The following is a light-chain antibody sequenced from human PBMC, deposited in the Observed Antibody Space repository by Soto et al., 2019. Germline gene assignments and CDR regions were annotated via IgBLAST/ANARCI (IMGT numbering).Light chain of an antibody. CDR2: EVS. CDR3: SSFAGSNNFLDV. CDR1: SSDVGGYNY. J-gene: IGLJ1*01. V-gene: IGLV2-8*01. Sequence: QSALTQPPSASGSPGQSVTISCTGTSSDVGGYNYVSWYQQHPGKAPKLMIYEVSKRPSGVPDRFSGSKSGNTASLTVSGLQAEDEADYYGSSFAGSNNFLDVFGTGTKVTVL.